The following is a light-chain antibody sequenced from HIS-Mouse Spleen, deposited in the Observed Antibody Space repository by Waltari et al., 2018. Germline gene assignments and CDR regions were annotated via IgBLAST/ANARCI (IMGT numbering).Light chain of an antibody. CDR3: YSTDSSGNHRV. CDR1: ALPKKY. Sequence: SYELTQPPSVSVSPGQTARITCSGDALPKKYADWYQQKSGQAPVLVIYEDSKRPSVIPERFSGSSSGTMATLTISGAQVEDEADYYCYSTDSSGNHRVFGGGTKLTVL. V-gene: IGLV3-10*01. J-gene: IGLJ2*01. CDR2: EDS.